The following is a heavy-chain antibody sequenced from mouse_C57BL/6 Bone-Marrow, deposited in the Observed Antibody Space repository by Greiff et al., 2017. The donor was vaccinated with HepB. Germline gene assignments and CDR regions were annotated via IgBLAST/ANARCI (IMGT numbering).Heavy chain of an antibody. V-gene: IGHV14-3*01. CDR3: ATYYDYDLYYAMDY. J-gene: IGHJ4*01. CDR1: GFNIKNTY. Sequence: VQLQQSVAELVRPGASVKLSCTASGFNIKNTYMHWVKQRPEQGLEWIGRIDPANGNTKYAPKFQGKATITADTSSNTADLQLSSLTSEDTAIYYGATYYDYDLYYAMDYWGQGTSVTVSS. D-gene: IGHD2-4*01. CDR2: IDPANGNT.